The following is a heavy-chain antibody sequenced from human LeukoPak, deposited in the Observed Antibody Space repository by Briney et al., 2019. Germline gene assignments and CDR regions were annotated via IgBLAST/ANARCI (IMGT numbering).Heavy chain of an antibody. CDR2: ISAYNGNT. D-gene: IGHD3-22*01. CDR1: GYTFTSYG. J-gene: IGHJ4*02. V-gene: IGHV1-18*01. CDR3: ARVSGMIVAVIDHRHDY. Sequence: ASVKVSCKASGYTFTSYGISWVRQAPGQGLEWMGWISAYNGNTNYAQKLQGRVTMTTDTSTSTAYTELRSLRSDDTAVYYCARVSGMIVAVIDHRHDYWGQGTLVTVSS.